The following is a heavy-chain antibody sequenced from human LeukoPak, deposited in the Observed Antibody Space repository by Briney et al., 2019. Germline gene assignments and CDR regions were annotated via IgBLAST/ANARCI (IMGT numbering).Heavy chain of an antibody. D-gene: IGHD1-26*01. CDR3: ARAEGVGATTRSFDY. CDR2: INHSGST. Sequence: SETLSLTCAVYGGSFSGYYWSWIRQPPGKGLEWIGEINHSGSTNYNPSLKSRVTISVDTSKNQFSLKLSSVTAADTALYYCARAEGVGATTRSFDYWGQGTLVTVSS. V-gene: IGHV4-34*01. CDR1: GGSFSGYY. J-gene: IGHJ4*02.